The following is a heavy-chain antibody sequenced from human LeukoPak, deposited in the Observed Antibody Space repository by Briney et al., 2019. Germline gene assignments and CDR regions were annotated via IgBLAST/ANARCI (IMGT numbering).Heavy chain of an antibody. Sequence: GGSLRLSCAASDFIFSSHWMHWVRQAPGKGLVWVSHINTHRSTTNYADSVRGRFPISTDNAKNTLYLQMDNLRAEDTAVYYCASLRVTTSSGWGQGTLVTVSS. CDR3: ASLRVTTSSG. J-gene: IGHJ4*02. D-gene: IGHD4-17*01. V-gene: IGHV3-74*01. CDR1: DFIFSSHW. CDR2: INTHRSTT.